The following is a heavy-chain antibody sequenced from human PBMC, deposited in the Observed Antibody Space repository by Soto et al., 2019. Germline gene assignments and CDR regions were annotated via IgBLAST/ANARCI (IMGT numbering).Heavy chain of an antibody. J-gene: IGHJ4*02. CDR2: IIPFLGVT. D-gene: IGHD7-27*01. Sequence: QVHLVQSGAEVKKPGSSVKVSCKASGGTFSPYTINWVRQAPGQGLEWMGRIIPFLGVTNHAQKFQDRVTITATKSTSTAYLEFRSLRSEDTAVYYCTRNWDSSVSTGNLRGHWGQGTLVTVSS. CDR3: TRNWDSSVSTGNLRGH. CDR1: GGTFSPYT. V-gene: IGHV1-69*02.